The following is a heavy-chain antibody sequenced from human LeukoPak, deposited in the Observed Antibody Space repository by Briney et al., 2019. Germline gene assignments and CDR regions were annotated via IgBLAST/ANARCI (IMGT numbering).Heavy chain of an antibody. V-gene: IGHV3-48*02. J-gene: IGHJ4*02. CDR2: ITSSSTNI. Sequence: PGGSLRLSCAASGFTFSTYNMNWVRQAPGQGLEWVSHITSSSTNIYYADSVKGPITIYRDNAKNALSLQMNSLRDEDTAVYYCATSGNYYLKYWGQGTLVTVSS. CDR1: GFTFSTYN. D-gene: IGHD1-26*01. CDR3: ATSGNYYLKY.